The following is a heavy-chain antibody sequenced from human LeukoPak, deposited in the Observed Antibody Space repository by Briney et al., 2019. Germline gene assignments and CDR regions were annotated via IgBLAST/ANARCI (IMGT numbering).Heavy chain of an antibody. J-gene: IGHJ6*03. V-gene: IGHV3-21*01. CDR3: ARVSSYYYYYYYMDV. Sequence: GGSLRLSCAASGFTFSSYSMSWVRQAPGKGLEWVSSISTSSSYIYYADSVKGRFTISRHNAKNSLYLQMNSLRAEDTAVYYCARVSSYYYYYYYMDVWGKGTTVTVSS. CDR2: ISTSSSYI. CDR1: GFTFSSYS. D-gene: IGHD2-2*01.